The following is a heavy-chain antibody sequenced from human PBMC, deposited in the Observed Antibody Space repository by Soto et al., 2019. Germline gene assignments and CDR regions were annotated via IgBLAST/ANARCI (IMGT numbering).Heavy chain of an antibody. V-gene: IGHV1-69*12. CDR1: GGTFSSYA. Sequence: QVQLVQSGAEVTKPGSSVKVSCKASGGTFSSYAISWARQAPVQGLEWMGGIIPIFGTANYAQKFQSRVTITADESTSTAYLELSSLISVDTAVCCWARGGPDLSGYFFVYWGQGTLVTDSS. J-gene: IGHJ4*02. D-gene: IGHD3-10*01. CDR3: ARGGPDLSGYFFVY. CDR2: IIPIFGTA.